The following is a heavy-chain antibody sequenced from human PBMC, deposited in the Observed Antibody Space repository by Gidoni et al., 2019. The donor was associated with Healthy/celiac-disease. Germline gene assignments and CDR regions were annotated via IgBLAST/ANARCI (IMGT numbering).Heavy chain of an antibody. CDR1: GFTVSSNY. Sequence: EVQLVETGGGLIQPGGSLRLSCAASGFTVSSNYMSWVVQAPGKGLEWVSVIYSGGSTYYADSVKGRFTISRENSKNTLYLQMNSLRAEDTAVYYCARGEGPWGGYSYGYGFDYWGQGTLVTVSS. V-gene: IGHV3-53*02. D-gene: IGHD5-18*01. J-gene: IGHJ4*02. CDR3: ARGEGPWGGYSYGYGFDY. CDR2: IYSGGST.